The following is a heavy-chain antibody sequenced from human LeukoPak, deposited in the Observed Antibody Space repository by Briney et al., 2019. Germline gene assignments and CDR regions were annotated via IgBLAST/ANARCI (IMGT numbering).Heavy chain of an antibody. CDR3: ARRDHRNYYYYYGMDV. CDR2: IYYSGST. V-gene: IGHV4-39*01. CDR1: GGSISSYY. Sequence: SETLSLTCTVSGGSISSYYWGWIRQPPGKGLEWIGSIYYSGSTYYNPSLKSRVTISVDTSKNQFSLKLSSVTAADTAVYYCARRDHRNYYYYYGMDVWGQGTTVTVSS. J-gene: IGHJ6*02.